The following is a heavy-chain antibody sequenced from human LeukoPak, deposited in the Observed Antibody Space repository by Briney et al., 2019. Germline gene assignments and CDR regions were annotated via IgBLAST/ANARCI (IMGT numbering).Heavy chain of an antibody. CDR3: ARQTRDGSGSRGYSFDF. J-gene: IGHJ4*02. V-gene: IGHV5-51*01. CDR1: GYIFTNNW. Sequence: GESLKIPCKGSGYIFTNNWIGWVRQMPGKGLEWMGIIYPGDSDTRYSPSFEGQVTISADKSISTAYLQWSSLKASDTAMYYCARQTRDGSGSRGYSFDFWGLGTLVTVSS. D-gene: IGHD3-10*01. CDR2: IYPGDSDT.